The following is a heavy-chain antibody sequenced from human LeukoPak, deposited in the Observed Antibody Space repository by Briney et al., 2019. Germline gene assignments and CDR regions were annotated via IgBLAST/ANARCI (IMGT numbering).Heavy chain of an antibody. D-gene: IGHD3-22*01. CDR2: ISAYNGNT. V-gene: IGHV1-18*01. CDR1: GYTFTIYG. Sequence: ASVKVSCKASGYTFTIYGISWVRQAPGQGLEWMGWISAYNGNTNYAQKLQGRVTMTTDTSTSTAYMELRSLRSDDTAVYHCARVLIPYDSSGYHEYFQHWGQGTLVTVSS. J-gene: IGHJ1*01. CDR3: ARVLIPYDSSGYHEYFQH.